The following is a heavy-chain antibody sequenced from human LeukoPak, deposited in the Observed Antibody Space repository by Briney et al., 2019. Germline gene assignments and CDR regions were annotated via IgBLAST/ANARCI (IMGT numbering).Heavy chain of an antibody. CDR2: IYYSGST. J-gene: IGHJ6*03. D-gene: IGHD2-15*01. CDR1: NYSISSSYY. V-gene: IGHV4-61*01. Sequence: SETLSLTYTVSNYSISSSYYWSWIRQPPGKGLEWIGYIYYSGSTNYNPSLKSRVTISVDTSKNQFSLKLSSVTAADTAVYYCARTTEGYCRGRSCYSYYYYMDVWGKGTTVTVSS. CDR3: ARTTEGYCRGRSCYSYYYYMDV.